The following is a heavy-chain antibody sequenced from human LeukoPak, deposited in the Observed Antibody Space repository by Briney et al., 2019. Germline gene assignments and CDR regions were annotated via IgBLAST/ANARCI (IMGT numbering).Heavy chain of an antibody. V-gene: IGHV4-34*01. Sequence: SETLSLTCAVYGGSFSGYYWSWIRQPPGKGLEWIGEINHSGSTNYNPSLKSRVTISVDTSKNQFSLKLSSVTAADTAVYYCASGRRVHSWYRWELFDPWGQGTLVTVSS. CDR1: GGSFSGYY. CDR3: ASGRRVHSWYRWELFDP. D-gene: IGHD6-13*01. J-gene: IGHJ5*02. CDR2: INHSGST.